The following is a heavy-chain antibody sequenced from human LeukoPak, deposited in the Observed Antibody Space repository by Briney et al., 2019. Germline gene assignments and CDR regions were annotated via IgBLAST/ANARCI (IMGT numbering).Heavy chain of an antibody. V-gene: IGHV1-2*02. CDR2: INPNSGGP. CDR3: ARDLSAGGTNWCDP. J-gene: IGHJ5*02. CDR1: GYSFTVCY. D-gene: IGHD3-16*01. Sequence: GASVTVSFNAAGYSFTVCYMHWVRQAPGQGLELMGWINPNSGGPKYAQKFQGRVTMTRDTSMSTAYMEMSRLRSEDTAVYYCARDLSAGGTNWCDPWGQGTLVTVSS.